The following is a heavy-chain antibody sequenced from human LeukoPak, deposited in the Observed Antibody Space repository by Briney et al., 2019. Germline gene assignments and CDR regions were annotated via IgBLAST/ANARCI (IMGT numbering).Heavy chain of an antibody. CDR1: GGSITSGDYY. CDR3: ARDLYGDGSYFDP. V-gene: IGHV4-61*02. Sequence: SQTLSLTCTVSGGSITSGDYYWSWLRQPAGKGLEWIGRIYLGGSSSYNPSHKSRVTISADTSKNQFSLILSSVTAADTALYYCARDLYGDGSYFDPWGQGTLVTVSS. CDR2: IYLGGSS. J-gene: IGHJ5*02. D-gene: IGHD4-17*01.